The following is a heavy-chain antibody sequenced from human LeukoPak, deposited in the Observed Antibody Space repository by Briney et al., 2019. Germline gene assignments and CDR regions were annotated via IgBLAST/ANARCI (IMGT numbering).Heavy chain of an antibody. D-gene: IGHD6-19*01. V-gene: IGHV3-48*01. J-gene: IGHJ4*02. CDR1: GFTFSSYS. CDR2: ISGSSSTI. CDR3: ARRGASSGGLDY. Sequence: GESLRLSCAASGFTFSSYSMNWVRQAPGKGLEWVSYISGSSSTIYYADSVKGRFTISRDNAKNSLYLQMNSLRAEDTAVYYCARRGASSGGLDYWGQGTLVTVSS.